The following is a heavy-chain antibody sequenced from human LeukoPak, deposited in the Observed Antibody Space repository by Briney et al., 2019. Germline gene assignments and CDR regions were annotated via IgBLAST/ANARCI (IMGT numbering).Heavy chain of an antibody. Sequence: GGSLRLSCAASDFPFIGYTMHWIRQAPGKGLEWVAGIPYDGSQNSYADSVKGRFSISRDNSKSALYLQLSSLRPEDTAVYYCTREGRFKAQHLFDYWGQGTMVTVSS. CDR2: IPYDGSQN. CDR1: DFPFIGYT. CDR3: TREGRFKAQHLFDY. J-gene: IGHJ4*02. V-gene: IGHV3-30*04. D-gene: IGHD2-2*01.